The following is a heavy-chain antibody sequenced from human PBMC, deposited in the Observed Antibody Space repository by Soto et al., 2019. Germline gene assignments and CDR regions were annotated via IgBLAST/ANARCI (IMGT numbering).Heavy chain of an antibody. D-gene: IGHD2-15*01. V-gene: IGHV4-59*08. CDR2: IYYSGTT. CDR1: GASISPYY. J-gene: IGHJ1*01. CDR3: ARLSYCSGRACYSRHFQH. Sequence: SETLSLTCTVSGASISPYYWSWIRQPPGKGLEWIGYIYYSGTTNYNPSLKSRVTISVDTSKNQFSLTMNSVTAADTAVYYCARLSYCSGRACYSRHFQHWGQGTLVTVSS.